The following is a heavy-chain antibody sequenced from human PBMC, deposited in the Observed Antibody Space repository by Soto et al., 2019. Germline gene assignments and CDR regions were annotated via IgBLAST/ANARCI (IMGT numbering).Heavy chain of an antibody. CDR2: MNPNSVNT. D-gene: IGHD2-15*01. Sequence: ASEKVSSKASGYTFTSYDINWVRQATGQGLERRGWMNPNSVNTGYAKKLQGRVTMPSITSICTAYMELSSLRPQHTAGYYVARALRVVAATRGANYYMDGCGKVTTVTVSS. V-gene: IGHV1-8*01. J-gene: IGHJ6*03. CDR1: GYTFTSYD. CDR3: ARALRVVAATRGANYYMDG.